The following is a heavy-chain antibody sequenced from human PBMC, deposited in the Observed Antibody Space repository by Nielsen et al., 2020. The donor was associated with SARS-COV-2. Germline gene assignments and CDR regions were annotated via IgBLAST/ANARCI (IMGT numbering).Heavy chain of an antibody. CDR2: IWYDRSNK. Sequence: SCAAAGFTFSSYGMHWVRQAPGKGLEWVAVIWYDRSNKYYADSVKGRFTISRDNSKNTLYLQMNSLRAEDTAVYYCARERVVAIDYWGQGTLVTVSS. CDR3: ARERVVAIDY. V-gene: IGHV3-33*01. D-gene: IGHD5-12*01. CDR1: GFTFSSYG. J-gene: IGHJ4*02.